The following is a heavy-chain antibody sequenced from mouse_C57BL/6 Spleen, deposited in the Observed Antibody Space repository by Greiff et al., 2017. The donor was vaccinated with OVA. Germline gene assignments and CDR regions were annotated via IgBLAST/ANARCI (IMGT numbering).Heavy chain of an antibody. Sequence: VQLQESGAELARPGASVKLSCKASGYTFTSYGISWVKQRTGQGLEWIGEIYPRSGNTYYNEKFKGKATLTADKSSSTAYMELRSLTSEDSAVYFCAREGTTVVGDWYFDVWGTGTTVTVSS. CDR1: GYTFTSYG. V-gene: IGHV1-81*01. J-gene: IGHJ1*03. D-gene: IGHD1-1*01. CDR2: IYPRSGNT. CDR3: AREGTTVVGDWYFDV.